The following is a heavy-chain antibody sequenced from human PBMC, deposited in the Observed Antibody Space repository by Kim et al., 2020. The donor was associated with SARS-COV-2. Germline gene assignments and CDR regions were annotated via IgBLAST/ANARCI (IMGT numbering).Heavy chain of an antibody. D-gene: IGHD2-15*01. J-gene: IGHJ4*02. CDR3: AKHDARYCSGGNCWYFDY. V-gene: IGHV4-34*01. Sequence: PSETLSLTCAVYGGSFNDYYWTWIRQPPGKGLEWIGEINHIGSTKYNPSLKSRVTMSVDTSKNQLSLKLSSVTAADAAMYYCAKHDARYCSGGNCWYFDYWGQGTLVTVSS. CDR1: GGSFNDYY. CDR2: INHIGST.